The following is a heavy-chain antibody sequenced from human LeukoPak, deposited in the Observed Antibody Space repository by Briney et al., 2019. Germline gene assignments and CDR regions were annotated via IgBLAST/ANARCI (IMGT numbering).Heavy chain of an antibody. CDR1: GFTFSSYG. CDR2: ISYDGSNK. V-gene: IGHV3-30*18. J-gene: IGHJ4*02. D-gene: IGHD5-18*01. CDR3: AKDPGYSYDYFDY. Sequence: PGRSLRLSCAASGFTFSSYGMHWVRQAPGKGLEWVAVISYDGSNKYYADSVKGRFTISRDNSKNTLYLQMNSLRAEGTAVYYCAKDPGYSYDYFDYWGQGTLVTVSS.